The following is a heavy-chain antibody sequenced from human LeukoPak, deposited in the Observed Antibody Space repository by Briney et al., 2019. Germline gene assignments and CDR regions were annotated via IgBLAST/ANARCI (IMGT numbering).Heavy chain of an antibody. CDR1: GGTFSSYA. J-gene: IGHJ3*02. D-gene: IGHD5-24*01. CDR2: IIPTSGTA. Sequence: SVKVSCKASGGTFSSYAISWVRQAPGQGLEWMGGIIPTSGTANYAQKFQGRVTITADESTTTAYTQLSSLRSEDTAVYYCARGRDAGILDAFDIWGQGTMVTVSS. V-gene: IGHV1-69*13. CDR3: ARGRDAGILDAFDI.